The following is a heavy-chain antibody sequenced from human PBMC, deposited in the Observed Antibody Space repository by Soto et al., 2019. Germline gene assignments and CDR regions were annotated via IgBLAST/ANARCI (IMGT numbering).Heavy chain of an antibody. CDR2: INVYNGDR. V-gene: IGHV1-18*01. J-gene: IGHJ5*02. Sequence: QVQVVQSGPELKKPGASVKVSCKAQGYIFTKYGIGWVRQAPGHGLEWMGLINVYNGDRKVAQKFQDRVSLTTDTATDTAYMELKSLRSGDTAGYYCARLQLGGDRMLNWFDPWGQGTLVTVSS. CDR1: GYIFTKYG. D-gene: IGHD2-21*02. CDR3: ARLQLGGDRMLNWFDP.